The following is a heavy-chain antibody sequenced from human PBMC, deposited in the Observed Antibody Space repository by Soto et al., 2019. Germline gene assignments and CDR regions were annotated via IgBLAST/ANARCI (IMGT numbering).Heavy chain of an antibody. CDR2: MSYDGSNE. V-gene: IGHV3-30*18. J-gene: IGHJ4*02. D-gene: IGHD1-26*01. Sequence: QVQLLEPGGGVVQPGRSLSLSCAASGFTFSHYAMHWVRQAPGKGLEWVALMSYDGSNEYYEDSVKGRFTISRDNSKNTLYLQMNSLRAEDTAVYYCAKDGSHNFDYWGQGTLVTVSS. CDR1: GFTFSHYA. CDR3: AKDGSHNFDY.